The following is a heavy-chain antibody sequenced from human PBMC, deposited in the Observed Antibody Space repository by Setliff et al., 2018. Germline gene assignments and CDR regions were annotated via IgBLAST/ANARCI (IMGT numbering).Heavy chain of an antibody. CDR1: GGSISSGDYY. J-gene: IGHJ6*02. D-gene: IGHD1-7*01. Sequence: PSETLSLTCTVSGGSISSGDYYWSWIRQPPGKGLEWIGYIYYSGSTYYNPSLKSRVTISVDTSKNQFSLKLSSVTAADTAVYYCARFTGTTPYYYGMDVWGQGTTVTVSS. V-gene: IGHV4-30-4*08. CDR2: IYYSGST. CDR3: ARFTGTTPYYYGMDV.